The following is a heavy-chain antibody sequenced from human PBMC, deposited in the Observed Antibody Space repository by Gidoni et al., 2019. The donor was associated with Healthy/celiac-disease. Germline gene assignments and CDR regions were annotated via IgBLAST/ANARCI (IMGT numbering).Heavy chain of an antibody. CDR2: ISSSSSTI. CDR3: ARLLSSLR. D-gene: IGHD2-21*01. V-gene: IGHV3-48*01. J-gene: IGHJ4*02. CDR1: GFTFSSYS. Sequence: EVQLVESGGGLVQPGGSVRLTCAASGFTFSSYSMNWVRQAPGKGLEWVSYISSSSSTIYYADSVKGRFTISRDNAKNSLYLQMNSRRVEDTAVYYCARLLSSLRWGQGTLVTVSS.